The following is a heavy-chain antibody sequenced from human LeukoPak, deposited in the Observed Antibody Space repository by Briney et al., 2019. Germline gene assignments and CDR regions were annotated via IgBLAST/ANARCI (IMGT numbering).Heavy chain of an antibody. J-gene: IGHJ4*02. CDR1: GFTFSSYA. CDR2: ISGSGGST. V-gene: IGHV3-23*01. CDR3: ARDSAGYYDSSGYYYDY. D-gene: IGHD3-22*01. Sequence: PGGSPRLFCAASGFTFSSYAMSWVRQAPGRGLEWVSAISGSGGSTYYADSVKGRFTISRDNSKNTLYLQMNSLRAEDTAVYYCARDSAGYYDSSGYYYDYWGQGTLVTVSS.